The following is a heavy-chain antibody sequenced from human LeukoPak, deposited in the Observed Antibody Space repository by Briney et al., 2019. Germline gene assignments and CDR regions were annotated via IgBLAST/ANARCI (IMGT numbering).Heavy chain of an antibody. D-gene: IGHD1-26*01. CDR1: GFTFSSYS. V-gene: IGHV3-21*01. CDR3: ARDFLEVGATR. CDR2: IRSSSSYI. J-gene: IGHJ4*02. Sequence: PGGSLRLSCAASGFTFSSYSMNWVRQAPGKGLEWVSSIRSSSSYIYYADSVKGRFTISRDDVRNSLYLQMNSLRVEDTAVYYCARDFLEVGATRWGQGTLVTVSS.